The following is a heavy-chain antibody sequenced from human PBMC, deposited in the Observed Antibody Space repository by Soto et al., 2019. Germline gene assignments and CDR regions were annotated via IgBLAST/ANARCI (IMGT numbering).Heavy chain of an antibody. CDR1: GYSIRSDYY. D-gene: IGHD1-26*01. V-gene: IGHV4-38-2*02. CDR2: IYHRGST. CDR3: ARDEVREHSHLYYFDY. J-gene: IGHJ4*02. Sequence: SETLSLTCAVSGYSIRSDYYWGWIRQPPGKGLEWIGSIYHRGSTYYNPSLKSRVTISVGTSNNQFSLKLNSVTAADTAVYYCARDEVREHSHLYYFDYWGQGTLVTAPQ.